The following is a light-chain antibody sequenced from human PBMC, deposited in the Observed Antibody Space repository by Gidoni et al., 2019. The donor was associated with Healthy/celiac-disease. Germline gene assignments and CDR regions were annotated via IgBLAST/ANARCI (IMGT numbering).Light chain of an antibody. CDR3: SSYTSSRGV. V-gene: IGLV2-14*01. Sequence: QSALTQPASGAGSPGQSITISCTGTSSDVGGYNYVSWYQQHPGKAPKLMLYEVSNRPSGVSHRFSGSKSGNTASLTISGLQAEYEADYYCSSYTSSRGVFGTGTKVTVL. CDR2: EVS. J-gene: IGLJ1*01. CDR1: SSDVGGYNY.